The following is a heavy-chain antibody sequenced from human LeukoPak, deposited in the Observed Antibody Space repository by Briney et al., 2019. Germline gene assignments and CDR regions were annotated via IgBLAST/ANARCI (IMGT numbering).Heavy chain of an antibody. D-gene: IGHD2-15*01. Sequence: RSLRLSCAASGFTFSSYGMHWVRQAPGKGLEWVAVISYDGSNKYYADSVKGRFTISRDNSKNTLYLQMNSLRAEDTAVYYCAKVGEIVVVVAAPLDYWGQGTPVTVSS. CDR2: ISYDGSNK. J-gene: IGHJ4*02. V-gene: IGHV3-30*18. CDR1: GFTFSSYG. CDR3: AKVGEIVVVVAAPLDY.